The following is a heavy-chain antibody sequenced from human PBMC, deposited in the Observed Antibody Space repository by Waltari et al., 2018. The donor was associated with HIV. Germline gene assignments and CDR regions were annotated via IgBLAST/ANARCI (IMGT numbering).Heavy chain of an antibody. V-gene: IGHV1-24*01. CDR1: GYPLSDLS. CDR3: VTLYNESPLYSNF. CDR2: LYPKNGKP. J-gene: IGHJ1*01. D-gene: IGHD2-15*01. Sequence: QLIQSTSALKRPGASVTISCQVSGYPLSDLSMQWVRQGRGQRLEWMGGLYPKNGKPVYSQRFWGRVSLAEDTSEDTAFLELTRLTSDDTAVYFCVTLYNESPLYSNFWGQGTLVTV.